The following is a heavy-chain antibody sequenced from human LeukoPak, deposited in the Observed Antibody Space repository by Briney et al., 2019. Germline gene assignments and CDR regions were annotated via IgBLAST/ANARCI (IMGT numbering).Heavy chain of an antibody. Sequence: PSETLSLTCAVYGGSFSGYYWSCIRQPPGKGLEWIGEINHSGSTNYNPSRKSRVTISVDTSKNQFSLKLSPVTAADTAVYYCARENYYDSSGFDYWGQGTLVTVSS. CDR1: GGSFSGYY. CDR2: INHSGST. V-gene: IGHV4-34*01. CDR3: ARENYYDSSGFDY. J-gene: IGHJ4*02. D-gene: IGHD3-22*01.